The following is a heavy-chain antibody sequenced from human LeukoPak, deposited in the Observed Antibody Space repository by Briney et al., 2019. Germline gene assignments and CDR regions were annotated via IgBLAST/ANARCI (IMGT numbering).Heavy chain of an antibody. D-gene: IGHD6-13*01. Sequence: PGGSLRLSCAASGFTFSSYAMSWVRQAPGKGLEWVSTISGGAGSTYYADSVKGRFTISRDNSKNTLYLQMNSLRAEDTAVYYCAKDLSSSWFDYWGQGTLVTVSS. CDR1: GFTFSSYA. CDR2: ISGGAGST. V-gene: IGHV3-23*01. J-gene: IGHJ4*02. CDR3: AKDLSSSWFDY.